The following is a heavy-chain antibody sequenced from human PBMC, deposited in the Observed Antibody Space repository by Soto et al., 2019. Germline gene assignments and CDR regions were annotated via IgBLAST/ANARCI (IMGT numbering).Heavy chain of an antibody. Sequence: QVQLVQSGAEVKKPGSSVKVSCKTSGGTFSNDIITWVRQAPGQGLEWMGRINPLHDTTNYAQKFPGRLTITADKSTGTGYMELNRLRSEDTAVYYCVRESPSGSTFSGYDGIDYWGQGTLVTVSS. CDR3: VRESPSGSTFSGYDGIDY. CDR2: INPLHDTT. CDR1: GGTFSNDI. D-gene: IGHD5-12*01. V-gene: IGHV1-69*08. J-gene: IGHJ4*02.